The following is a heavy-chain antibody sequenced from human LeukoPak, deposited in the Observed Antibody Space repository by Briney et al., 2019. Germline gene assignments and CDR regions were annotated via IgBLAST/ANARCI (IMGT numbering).Heavy chain of an antibody. D-gene: IGHD2-15*01. CDR2: IYYSGST. V-gene: IGHV4-39*02. CDR3: ARDRGVDYCSGGSCSHYYYYMDV. Sequence: SETLSLTCTVSGGSISSSSYYWGWIRQPPGKGLEWLGSIYYSGSTYYNPSLKSRVTTPVDTSKNQFSLKLSSVTAADTAVYYCARDRGVDYCSGGSCSHYYYYMDVWGKGTTVTTSS. J-gene: IGHJ6*03. CDR1: GGSISSSSYY.